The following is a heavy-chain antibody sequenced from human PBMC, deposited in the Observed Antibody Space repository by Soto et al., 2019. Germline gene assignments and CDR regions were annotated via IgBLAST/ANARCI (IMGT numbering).Heavy chain of an antibody. V-gene: IGHV1-2*04. Sequence: ASVKVSCKASGYTFTGYYMHWVRQAPGQGLEWMGWINPNSGGTNYAQKFQGWVTMTRDTSISTAYMELSRLRSDDTAVYYCARAMSSSSDYYYYMDVWGKGTTVTVSS. CDR2: INPNSGGT. D-gene: IGHD6-6*01. CDR1: GYTFTGYY. J-gene: IGHJ6*03. CDR3: ARAMSSSSDYYYYMDV.